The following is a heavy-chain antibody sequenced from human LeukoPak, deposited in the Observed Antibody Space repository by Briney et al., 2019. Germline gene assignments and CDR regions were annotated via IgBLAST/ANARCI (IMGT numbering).Heavy chain of an antibody. V-gene: IGHV3-23*01. J-gene: IGHJ4*02. CDR2: FSGSGGST. CDR1: GFTFSSYA. D-gene: IGHD6-13*01. Sequence: GGSLRLSCAASGFTFSSYAMSWVRQAPGKGLEWVSAFSGSGGSTYYADSVKGRFTISRDNSKNTLYLQMNSLRAEDTAVYYCAKSVRGSRTHGYWGQGTLVTVSS. CDR3: AKSVRGSRTHGY.